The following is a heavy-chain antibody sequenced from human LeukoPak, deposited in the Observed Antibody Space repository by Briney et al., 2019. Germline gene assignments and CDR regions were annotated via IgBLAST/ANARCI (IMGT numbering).Heavy chain of an antibody. CDR3: ARDLAAATAPGDY. D-gene: IGHD6-13*01. CDR1: GFTFSSYS. Sequence: GGSLRLFCAASGFTFSSYSMNWVRQAPGKGLEWVSSISSSSSYIYYADSVKGRFTISRDNAKNPLYLQMNSLRAEDTAVYYCARDLAAATAPGDYWGQGTLVTVSS. CDR2: ISSSSSYI. V-gene: IGHV3-21*01. J-gene: IGHJ4*02.